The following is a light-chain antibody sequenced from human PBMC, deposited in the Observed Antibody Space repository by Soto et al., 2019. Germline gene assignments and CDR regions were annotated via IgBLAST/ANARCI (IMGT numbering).Light chain of an antibody. V-gene: IGKV3-15*01. J-gene: IGKJ4*01. CDR2: GAS. Sequence: EIVLTQSPATLSVSPGERATLSCRASQSVRSNLAWYQQKPGQGPRLLIFGASTRATNIPARFSGSGSGTEFTLPISSLQSEDFAVYYCQQYINWPPLPFGGGTKVEIK. CDR1: QSVRSN. CDR3: QQYINWPPLP.